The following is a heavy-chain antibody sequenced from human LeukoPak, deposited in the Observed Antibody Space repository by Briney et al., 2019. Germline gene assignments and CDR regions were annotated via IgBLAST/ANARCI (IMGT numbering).Heavy chain of an antibody. J-gene: IGHJ5*02. CDR2: IYYSGST. Sequence: PSETLSLTCTVSGGSISSNGYYWVWIRQSPGKGLEWLGNIYYSGSTYYNPSLTSRVTISVDTSKNQFSLKVSSVTAADTAVYYCARYSASSGWFDPWGQGTLVTVSS. CDR1: GGSISSNGYY. CDR3: ARYSASSGWFDP. V-gene: IGHV4-39*01. D-gene: IGHD1-26*01.